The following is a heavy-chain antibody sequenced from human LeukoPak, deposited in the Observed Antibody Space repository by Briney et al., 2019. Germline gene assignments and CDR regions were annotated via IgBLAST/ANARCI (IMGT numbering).Heavy chain of an antibody. V-gene: IGHV3-33*08. Sequence: GGSLRLSCAASGFTFSSYGIHWVRQAPGKGLEWVAVIWYGGSNKYYADSVKGRFTISRDNSKNTVYLQMNSLRVEDTAVYYCAILGYCSSTRCLDYWGQGTLVTVPS. CDR3: AILGYCSSTRCLDY. J-gene: IGHJ4*02. CDR1: GFTFSSYG. D-gene: IGHD2-2*01. CDR2: IWYGGSNK.